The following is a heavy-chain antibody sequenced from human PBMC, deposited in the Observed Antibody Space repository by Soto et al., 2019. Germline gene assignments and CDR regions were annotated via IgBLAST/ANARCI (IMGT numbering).Heavy chain of an antibody. V-gene: IGHV4-61*01. CDR1: GGSVSSATHY. CDR2: IYSSGST. J-gene: IGHJ6*02. D-gene: IGHD2-2*02. Sequence: SETLSLTCTVSGGSVSSATHYGSWIRQPPGKRLEWIGFIYSSGSTNYNPSLKSRVTMSVDPSNNQFSLKLRSVIVADTAVYHCARFVRSCSGTTCYTRADVWGQGTTVTVSS. CDR3: ARFVRSCSGTTCYTRADV.